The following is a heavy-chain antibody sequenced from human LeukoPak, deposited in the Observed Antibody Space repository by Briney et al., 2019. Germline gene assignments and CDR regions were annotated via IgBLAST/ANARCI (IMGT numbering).Heavy chain of an antibody. CDR3: ARGVVITFGGAADY. J-gene: IGHJ4*02. CDR1: GGSIFSSNSY. CDR2: IYYSGST. V-gene: IGHV4-61*05. Sequence: PSETLSLTCTVSGGSIFSSNSYWGWIRQPPGKGLEWIGYIYYSGSTNYNPSLKSRVTISIDTSKNQFSLQLSSVPAADTAVYYCARGVVITFGGAADYWGQGTLVTVSS. D-gene: IGHD3-16*01.